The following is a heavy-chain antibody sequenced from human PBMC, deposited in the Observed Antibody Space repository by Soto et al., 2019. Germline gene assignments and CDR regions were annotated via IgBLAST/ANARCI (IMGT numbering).Heavy chain of an antibody. CDR1: GFTFSSYA. V-gene: IGHV3-30-3*01. D-gene: IGHD2-15*01. J-gene: IGHJ6*02. CDR3: ARDVGGQVYYGMDV. CDR2: ISYDGSNK. Sequence: GGSLRLSCAASGFTFSSYAMHWVRQAPGKGLEWVAVISYDGSNKYYADSVKGRFTISRDNSKNTLYLQMNSLRAEDTAVYYCARDVGGQVYYGMDVWGQGTTVTVSS.